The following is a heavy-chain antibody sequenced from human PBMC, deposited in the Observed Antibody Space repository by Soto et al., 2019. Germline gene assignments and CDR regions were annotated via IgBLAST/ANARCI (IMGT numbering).Heavy chain of an antibody. V-gene: IGHV3-73*01. CDR2: IRSIPDSDAT. Sequence: GVLRLSCAASGFSFSASALHWVRQASGKGLEWVGRIRSIPDSDATAYAASVKGRFTISRDDSKNTAYLQMNSLRTEDTAVYYCTRLNSETTVTTSYDYYGMDVWGQGTTVTVSS. CDR3: TRLNSETTVTTSYDYYGMDV. D-gene: IGHD4-17*01. J-gene: IGHJ6*02. CDR1: GFSFSASA.